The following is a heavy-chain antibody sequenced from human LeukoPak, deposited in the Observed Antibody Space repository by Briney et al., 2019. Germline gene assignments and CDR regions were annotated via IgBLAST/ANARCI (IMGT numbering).Heavy chain of an antibody. CDR3: ARLPYSSGWYRFDP. J-gene: IGHJ5*02. Sequence: SETLSLTCTVSGGSISSYYWSWIRQPPGKGLEWIGSIYYSGSTYYNPSLKSRVTISVDTSKNQFSLKLSSVTAADTAVYYCARLPYSSGWYRFDPWGQGTLVTVSS. D-gene: IGHD6-19*01. CDR2: IYYSGST. V-gene: IGHV4-59*05. CDR1: GGSISSYY.